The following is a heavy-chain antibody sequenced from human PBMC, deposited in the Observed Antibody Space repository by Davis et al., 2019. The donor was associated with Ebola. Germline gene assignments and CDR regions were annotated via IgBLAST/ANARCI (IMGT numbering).Heavy chain of an antibody. CDR1: GYTFTGYY. CDR2: INPYSGGT. D-gene: IGHD1-1*01. J-gene: IGHJ5*02. Sequence: ASVKVSCKASGYTFTGYYMHWVRQAPGQGLEWMGRINPYSGGTNYAQKFQGRVTMTRDTSISTAYMELSRLTSDDTAVYYCARGGPSYNPNWFAPWGQGTLVTVSS. CDR3: ARGGPSYNPNWFAP. V-gene: IGHV1-2*06.